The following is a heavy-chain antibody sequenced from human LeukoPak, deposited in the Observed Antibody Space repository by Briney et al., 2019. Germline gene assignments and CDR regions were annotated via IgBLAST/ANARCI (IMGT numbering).Heavy chain of an antibody. CDR1: DDSITMYY. CDR3: ASMSITMVRGVILSGFLDD. D-gene: IGHD3-10*01. J-gene: IGHJ4*02. CDR2: VDHTGST. V-gene: IGHV4-59*12. Sequence: PSETLSLTCSVSDDSITMYYWTWIRQPPGKGLEWIGYVDHTGSTNFNPSLNGRVSISRGTTKNLFSLRLRSVTAADTAVYYCASMSITMVRGVILSGFLDDWGRGTLVTVSS.